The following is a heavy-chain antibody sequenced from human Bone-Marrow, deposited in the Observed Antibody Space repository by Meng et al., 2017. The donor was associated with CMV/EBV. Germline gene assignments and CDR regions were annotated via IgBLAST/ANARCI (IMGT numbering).Heavy chain of an antibody. Sequence: GESLKISCAASGFTFSSYWMHWVRQAPGKGLVWVSRINSDGSSTSYADSVKGRFTISRDNAKKSLYLQMSSLRAEDTALYYCVWFGDHHPKPYYFYGMGVWGPGNTVNVAS. CDR2: INSDGSST. J-gene: IGHJ6*02. V-gene: IGHV3-74*01. CDR3: VWFGDHHPKPYYFYGMGV. D-gene: IGHD3-10*01. CDR1: GFTFSSYW.